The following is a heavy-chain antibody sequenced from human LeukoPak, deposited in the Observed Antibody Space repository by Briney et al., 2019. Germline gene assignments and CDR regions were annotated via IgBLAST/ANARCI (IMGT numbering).Heavy chain of an antibody. J-gene: IGHJ4*02. CDR3: AKDRTYSGSYAYYFDY. V-gene: IGHV3-30*02. CDR1: GFTFSSYG. Sequence: RTGGSLRLSCAASGFTFSSYGMHWVRQAPGKGLEWVAFIRYDGSNKYYADSVKGRFTISRDNSKNTLYLQMNSLRAEDTAVYYCAKDRTYSGSYAYYFDYWGQGTLVTVSS. D-gene: IGHD1-26*01. CDR2: IRYDGSNK.